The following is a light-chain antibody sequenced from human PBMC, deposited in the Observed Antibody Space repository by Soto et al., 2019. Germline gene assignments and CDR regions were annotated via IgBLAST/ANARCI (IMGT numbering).Light chain of an antibody. CDR1: QSISSN. V-gene: IGKV3-15*01. Sequence: ETVMTQSPAPLSVSPGERATLSCRASQSISSNLAWYQQKPGQAPRLLIYGASTRATGIPARFTGSGSGTEFTLTISSLQSEDVAVYYCQQYNNWPLTFGGGTKVDIK. CDR2: GAS. J-gene: IGKJ4*01. CDR3: QQYNNWPLT.